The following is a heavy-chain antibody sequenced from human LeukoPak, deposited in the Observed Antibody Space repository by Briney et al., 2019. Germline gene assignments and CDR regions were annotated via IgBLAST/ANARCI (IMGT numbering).Heavy chain of an antibody. J-gene: IGHJ4*02. Sequence: PGGSLRLSCAASGFTFSSYWMSWVRQTRGKGLEWVANIKPDGSERYYVESVNGRFTISRDNAKNSLYLQMNSLRAEDTAIYYCTRDRFGNYDFDQWGQGTLVTVSS. CDR3: TRDRFGNYDFDQ. CDR1: GFTFSSYW. D-gene: IGHD1-7*01. V-gene: IGHV3-7*01. CDR2: IKPDGSER.